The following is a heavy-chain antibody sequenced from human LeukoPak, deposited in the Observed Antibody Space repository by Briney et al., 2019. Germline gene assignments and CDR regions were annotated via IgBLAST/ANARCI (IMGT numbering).Heavy chain of an antibody. CDR1: GYTFTSYA. CDR2: INTNTGNP. J-gene: IGHJ6*02. D-gene: IGHD3-22*01. CDR3: ARPDSSGYPSLYYYYGMDV. V-gene: IGHV7-4-1*02. Sequence: ASVKVSCKASGYTFTSYAMNWVRQAPGQGLEWMGWINTNTGNPTYAQGFTGRFVFSLDTSVSTAYLQISSLKAEDTAVYYCARPDSSGYPSLYYYYGMDVWGQGTTVTVSS.